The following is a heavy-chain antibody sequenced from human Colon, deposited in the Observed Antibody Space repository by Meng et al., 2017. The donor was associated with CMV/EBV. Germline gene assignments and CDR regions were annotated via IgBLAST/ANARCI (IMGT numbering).Heavy chain of an antibody. Sequence: SETLSLTCAAYDGSFSGYYWSWIRQSPGKGLEWIGEINHSGRTNYNSSLKSRVTISVDTSKKQFSLKLTSVTAADTAVYYCARGGYCSSNSCYSAWFDPWGQGTLVTVSS. CDR2: INHSGRT. J-gene: IGHJ5*02. V-gene: IGHV4-34*01. CDR1: DGSFSGYY. D-gene: IGHD2-2*01. CDR3: ARGGYCSSNSCYSAWFDP.